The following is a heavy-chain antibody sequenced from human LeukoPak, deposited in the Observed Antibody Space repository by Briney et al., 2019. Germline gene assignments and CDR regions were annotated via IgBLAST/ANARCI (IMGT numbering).Heavy chain of an antibody. CDR1: GGSISSYY. Sequence: SETLSLTCTVSGGSISSYYWSWIRQPPGKGLGWIGYIYNSGSTNYNPSLKSRVTISEDTSKNQFSLKLSSVTAADTAVYYCARESIVPGGYYYYGMDVWGQGTTVTVSS. CDR3: ARESIVPGGYYYYGMDV. D-gene: IGHD1-26*01. J-gene: IGHJ6*02. V-gene: IGHV4-59*01. CDR2: IYNSGST.